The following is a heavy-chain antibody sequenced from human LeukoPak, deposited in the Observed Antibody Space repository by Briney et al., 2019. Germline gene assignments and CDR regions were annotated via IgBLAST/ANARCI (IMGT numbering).Heavy chain of an antibody. D-gene: IGHD4-17*01. CDR1: GYSFTSYW. J-gene: IGHJ5*02. Sequence: GESLKISCKGSGYSFTSYWIGWVRQMPGKGLEWMGIIYPGDSDTRYSPSFQGQVTISADKSISTAYLQWSSLKASDTAMCYCARRKDHDYGDLRGPNWFDPWGQGTLVTVSS. CDR2: IYPGDSDT. V-gene: IGHV5-51*01. CDR3: ARRKDHDYGDLRGPNWFDP.